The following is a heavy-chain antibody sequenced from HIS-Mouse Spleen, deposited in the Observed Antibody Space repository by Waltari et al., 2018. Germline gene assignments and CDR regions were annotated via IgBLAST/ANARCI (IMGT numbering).Heavy chain of an antibody. D-gene: IGHD1-26*01. CDR3: ARDGSYPNWFDP. J-gene: IGHJ5*02. V-gene: IGHV1-69*04. Sequence: QVQLVQSGAEVKKPGSSVKVSCKASGGTFSSYAISWVRQAPGQGLEWMGRNIPILGIPNYAQKFQGRVTITAEKSTSTAYMELSSLRSEDTAVYYCARDGSYPNWFDPWGQGTLVTVSS. CDR1: GGTFSSYA. CDR2: NIPILGIP.